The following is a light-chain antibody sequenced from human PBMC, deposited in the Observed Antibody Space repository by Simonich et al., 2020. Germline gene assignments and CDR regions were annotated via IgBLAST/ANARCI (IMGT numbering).Light chain of an antibody. CDR2: DAS. Sequence: EIVLTQSPATLSLSPGERATLSCRPSQSVSSYLAWYQQKPGQAPRRLIYDASNSATGIPARFSGSGSVTDFTLTISSLEPEDFAVYYCQQRINWPLTFGGGTKVEIK. CDR3: QQRINWPLT. V-gene: IGKV3-11*01. J-gene: IGKJ4*01. CDR1: QSVSSY.